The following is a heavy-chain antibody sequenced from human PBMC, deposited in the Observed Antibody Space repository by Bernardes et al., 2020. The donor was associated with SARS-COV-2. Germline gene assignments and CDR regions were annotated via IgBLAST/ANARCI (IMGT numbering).Heavy chain of an antibody. V-gene: IGHV3-66*02. CDR1: GFTVSSNY. J-gene: IGHJ3*02. CDR2: IYSGGST. CDR3: ARDRAEYGGRDAFDI. D-gene: IGHD3-10*01. Sequence: GWSLRLSCAASGFTVSSNYMSWVRQAPGKGLEWVSVIYSGGSTYYADSVKGRFTISRDNSKNTLYLQMNSLRAEDTAVYYCARDRAEYGGRDAFDIWGQGTMVTVSS.